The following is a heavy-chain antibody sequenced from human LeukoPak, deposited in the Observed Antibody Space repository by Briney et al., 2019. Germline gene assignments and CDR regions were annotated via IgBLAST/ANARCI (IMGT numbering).Heavy chain of an antibody. V-gene: IGHV4-59*08. CDR1: GGSINSYY. CDR2: IYNSGST. Sequence: SEALSLTCTSSGGSINSYYWCWIRQPPGKGLEWIGYIYNSGSTNYNPSLKSRVTISVDTSTNQFSLKLSSVTAADTAVYYCARQRGSQHYWGKGTLVTVSS. D-gene: IGHD6-6*01. J-gene: IGHJ4*02. CDR3: ARQRGSQHY.